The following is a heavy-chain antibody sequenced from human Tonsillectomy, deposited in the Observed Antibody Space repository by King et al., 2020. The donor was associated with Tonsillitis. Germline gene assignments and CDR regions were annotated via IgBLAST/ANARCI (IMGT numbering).Heavy chain of an antibody. CDR1: EFTFSSYA. V-gene: IGHV3-23*04. J-gene: IGHJ5*02. Sequence: VQLVESGGGLVQPGGSLRLSCAASEFTFSSYAMNWVRQAPGKGLEWVSGISGSGGRIYYADSVKGRFTISRDNPKNTLYLRMNSLRAEDTAIYYCTKGNQWLVRDSWFDPWGQGALVTVST. CDR2: ISGSGGRI. D-gene: IGHD6-19*01. CDR3: TKGNQWLVRDSWFDP.